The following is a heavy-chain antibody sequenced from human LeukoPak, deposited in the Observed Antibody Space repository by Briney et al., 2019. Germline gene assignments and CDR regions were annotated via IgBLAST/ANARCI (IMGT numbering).Heavy chain of an antibody. CDR3: ARDIGYRPGSYYFDY. D-gene: IGHD5-18*01. CDR1: GYTFTNYG. CDR2: ISAYNTNT. J-gene: IGHJ4*02. V-gene: IGHV1-18*01. Sequence: GASVKVFCKASGYTFTNYGNSWVRQAPGQGLEWMGWISAYNTNTNYAQKLQGRVTMATDTSTSTAYMELRSLRSDDTAVYYCARDIGYRPGSYYFDYWGQGILITVSS.